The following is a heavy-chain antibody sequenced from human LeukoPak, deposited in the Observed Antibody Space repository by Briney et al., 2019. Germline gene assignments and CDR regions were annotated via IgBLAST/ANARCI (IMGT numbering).Heavy chain of an antibody. CDR1: GGSISSYY. V-gene: IGHV4-59*01. CDR3: ARISSSNWYNERGAFDV. CDR2: IYYSGST. J-gene: IGHJ3*01. D-gene: IGHD6-13*01. Sequence: SETLSLTCSVSGGSISSYYWSWIRQPPGKGLEWIGYIYYSGSTNYNPSLKSRVIISVDTSKNQFSLKLSSVTAADTAVYYCARISSSNWYNERGAFDVWGQGTMVTVSS.